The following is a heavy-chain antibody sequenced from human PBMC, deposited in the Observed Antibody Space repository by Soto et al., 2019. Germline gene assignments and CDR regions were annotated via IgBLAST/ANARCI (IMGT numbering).Heavy chain of an antibody. D-gene: IGHD3-3*01. CDR3: ARGGTIFGVVIRAPFDY. CDR2: INPNSGDT. V-gene: IGHV1-2*02. J-gene: IGHJ4*02. CDR1: GYTFTSYY. Sequence: ASVKVSCKASGYTFTSYYMHWVRQAPGQGLEWMGWINPNSGDTNYAQKFQGRATMTRDTSFRTAYMEPSRLRSDDRAVYYCARGGTIFGVVIRAPFDYWGQGTLVTVSS.